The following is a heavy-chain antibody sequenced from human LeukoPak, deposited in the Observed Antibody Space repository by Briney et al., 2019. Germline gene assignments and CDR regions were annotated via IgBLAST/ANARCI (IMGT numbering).Heavy chain of an antibody. CDR1: GFTFSSYS. Sequence: NSGGSLRLSCAASGFTFSSYSMNWVRQAPGKGLEWVSSISSSSSYIYYADSVKGRFTISRDNAKNSLYLQMNSLRAEDTAVYYCARGRRLRGAPNDAFDIWGQGTMVTVSS. D-gene: IGHD1-26*01. V-gene: IGHV3-21*01. CDR3: ARGRRLRGAPNDAFDI. J-gene: IGHJ3*02. CDR2: ISSSSSYI.